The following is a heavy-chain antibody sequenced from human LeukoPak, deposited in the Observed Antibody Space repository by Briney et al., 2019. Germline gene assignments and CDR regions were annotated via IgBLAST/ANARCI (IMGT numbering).Heavy chain of an antibody. V-gene: IGHV4-34*01. D-gene: IGHD2-2*01. CDR3: GRANFSSTSCEENYFDY. Sequence: SETLSLTCAVYGGSFSGYYWSWIRQPPGKGLEWIGEINHSGSTNYNPSLKSRVTISVDTSQNQFSLKLSSVTAADTAVYYCGRANFSSTSCEENYFDYWGQGTLVAVSS. CDR1: GGSFSGYY. CDR2: INHSGST. J-gene: IGHJ4*02.